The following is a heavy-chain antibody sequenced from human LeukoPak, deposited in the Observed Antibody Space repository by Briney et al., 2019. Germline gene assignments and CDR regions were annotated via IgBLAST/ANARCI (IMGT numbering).Heavy chain of an antibody. Sequence: PSETLSLTCTASGGSISSSSYYWGWIRQPPGKGLEWIGSIYYSGSTYYNPSLKSRVTISVDTSKNQFSLKLSSVTAADTAVYYCARRNPSDWFGPWGQGTLVTVSS. CDR3: ARRNPSDWFGP. CDR1: GGSISSSSYY. D-gene: IGHD1-14*01. J-gene: IGHJ5*02. V-gene: IGHV4-39*07. CDR2: IYYSGST.